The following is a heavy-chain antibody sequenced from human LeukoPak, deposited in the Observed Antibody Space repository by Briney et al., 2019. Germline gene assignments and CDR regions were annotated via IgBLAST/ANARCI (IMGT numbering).Heavy chain of an antibody. V-gene: IGHV3-48*03. CDR1: GFSSRTYE. CDR2: IGTIISTT. J-gene: IGHJ4*02. CDR3: ARDLGSFGY. Sequence: GGYLRLSCAASGFSSRTYEMNWVRQAPGKGLEWVSYIGTIISTTYYADSVKGRFTVSRDDAKRSLYLQMSSRRGQDTAVYYCARDLGSFGYWGQGTLVTVSS.